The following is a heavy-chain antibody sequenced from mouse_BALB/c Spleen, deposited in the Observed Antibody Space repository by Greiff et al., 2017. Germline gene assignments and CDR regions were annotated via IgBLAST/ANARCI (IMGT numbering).Heavy chain of an antibody. CDR2: INPYNDGT. D-gene: IGHD2-1*01. V-gene: IGHV1-14*01. CDR1: GYTFTSYV. J-gene: IGHJ4*01. Sequence: EVKVVESGPELVKPGASVKMSCKASGYTFTSYVMHWVKQKPGQGLEWIGYINPYNDGTKYNEKFKGKATLTSDKSSSTAYMELSSLTSEDSAVYYCARVYYGNYGAMDYWGQGTSVTVSS. CDR3: ARVYYGNYGAMDY.